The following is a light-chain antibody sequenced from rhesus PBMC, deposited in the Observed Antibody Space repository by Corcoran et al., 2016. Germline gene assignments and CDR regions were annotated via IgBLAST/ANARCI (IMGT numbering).Light chain of an antibody. V-gene: IGLV2-32*02. CDR1: SSDIGGYNY. CDR3: SSYAGSNTYI. CDR2: EVS. Sequence: QAALTQPRSVSGSPGQSVTISCTGTSSDIGGYNYVSWYQQHPGTAPKLMIYEVSKRPSGVSDRFSGSQSGNTASLTISWLQAEDEADYYCSSYAGSNTYIVGAGTRLXVL. J-gene: IGLJ1*01.